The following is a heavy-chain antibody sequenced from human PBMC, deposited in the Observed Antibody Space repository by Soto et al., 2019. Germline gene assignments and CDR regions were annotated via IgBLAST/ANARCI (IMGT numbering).Heavy chain of an antibody. CDR3: ARAYDILTGYYWRSRWFDP. V-gene: IGHV4-39*01. J-gene: IGHJ5*02. D-gene: IGHD3-9*01. CDR1: GGSISSSSYY. CDR2: IYYSGST. Sequence: PSETLSLTCTVSGGSISSSSYYWGWIRQPPGKGLEWIGSIYYSGSTYYNPSLKSRVTISVDTSKNQFSLKLSSVTAADTAVYYCARAYDILTGYYWRSRWFDPWGQGTLVTVSS.